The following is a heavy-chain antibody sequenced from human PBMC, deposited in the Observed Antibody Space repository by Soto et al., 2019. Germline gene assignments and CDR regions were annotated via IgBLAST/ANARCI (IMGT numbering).Heavy chain of an antibody. CDR2: IWYDGTNE. CDR3: ARVRGRIYGWGSYSGVDV. V-gene: IGHV3-33*01. Sequence: PGGSLRLSCAASGFTFRSYGMYWVRQAPGKGLEWVAVIWYDGTNEYYGDSVKGRFTISRDNSKNTLYLQMDSLRAEDSAVYYCARVRGRIYGWGSYSGVDVWGQGTTVTVSS. D-gene: IGHD3-10*01. CDR1: GFTFRSYG. J-gene: IGHJ6*02.